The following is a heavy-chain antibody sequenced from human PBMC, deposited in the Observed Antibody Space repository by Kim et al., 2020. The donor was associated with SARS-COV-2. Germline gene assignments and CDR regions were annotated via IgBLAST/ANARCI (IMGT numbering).Heavy chain of an antibody. CDR3: ARALSQAAVGTATYNWFDP. CDR2: ISAYNGDT. J-gene: IGHJ5*02. V-gene: IGHV1-18*04. D-gene: IGHD6-13*01. Sequence: ASVKVSCKASGYSFTNYGINWVRQAPGQGLEWMGWISAYNGDTNYAQKLQGRVTMTTDTFKRTAYMEVRSLRSDDTAVYYCARALSQAAVGTATYNWFDPWGQGTLVNVSS. CDR1: GYSFTNYG.